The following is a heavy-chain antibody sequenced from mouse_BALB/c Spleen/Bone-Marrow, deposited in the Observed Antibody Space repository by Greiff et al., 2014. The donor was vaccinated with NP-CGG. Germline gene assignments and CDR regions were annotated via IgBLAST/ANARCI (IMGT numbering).Heavy chain of an antibody. D-gene: IGHD2-4*01. CDR2: IDPANGNT. CDR3: ASYDYGYYFDY. CDR1: GFNIKETY. Sequence: VQLPPSGAELVKPGASVKLFCTASGFNIKETYMPWGKQRPEQGLGGIGRIDPANGNTKYDPKFQGKATITADTSSNTACLQLSSLTSEDTAVYYCASYDYGYYFDYWGQGTTLTVSS. J-gene: IGHJ2*01. V-gene: IGHV14-3*02.